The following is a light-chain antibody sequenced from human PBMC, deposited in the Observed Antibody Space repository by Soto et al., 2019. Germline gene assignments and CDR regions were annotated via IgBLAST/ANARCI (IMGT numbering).Light chain of an antibody. CDR1: SSNIGANKY. J-gene: IGLJ2*01. Sequence: QSVLTQPPSVSGSPGQTVTISCSGSSSNIGANKYVYWYQQHPGTAPKLLIHNNINRPSGVPDRVSGSKFGTAASLTIRGLQAEDAADYYCASYDAREGLVIFGAGTKLTVL. V-gene: IGLV1-47*02. CDR3: ASYDAREGLVI. CDR2: NNI.